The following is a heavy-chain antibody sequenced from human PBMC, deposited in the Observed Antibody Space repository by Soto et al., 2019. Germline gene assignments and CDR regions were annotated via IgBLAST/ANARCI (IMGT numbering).Heavy chain of an antibody. D-gene: IGHD2-8*01. J-gene: IGHJ4*02. CDR1: GGSVSSDDYS. V-gene: IGHV4-31*03. CDR2: IRDSGST. Sequence: QVQLQESGPGLVKPSQTLSVTCTVSGGSVSSDDYSWSWIRQHPGKGLEWIGYIRDSGSTYYNPSLEGRVTISVDTSMNQFSLRLRSVTAADTAVYYCARAMANYFDYWGQGTLVTASS. CDR3: ARAMANYFDY.